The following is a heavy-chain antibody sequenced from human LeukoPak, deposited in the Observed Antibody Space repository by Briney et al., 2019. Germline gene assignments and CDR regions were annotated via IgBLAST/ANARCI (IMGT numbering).Heavy chain of an antibody. CDR1: GFTPSSYA. Sequence: GGSLRLSCAASGFTPSSYAMSWVRQAPGKGREWVSAISGSGGSTYYADSVKGRFTISRDNSKNTLYLQMNSLRAEDTAVYYCAKVLAGTTFDYFDYWGQGTLVTVSS. CDR3: AKVLAGTTFDYFDY. CDR2: ISGSGGST. V-gene: IGHV3-23*01. J-gene: IGHJ4*02. D-gene: IGHD1-7*01.